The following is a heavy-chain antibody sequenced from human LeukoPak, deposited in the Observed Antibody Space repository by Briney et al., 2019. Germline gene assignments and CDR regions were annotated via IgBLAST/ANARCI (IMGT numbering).Heavy chain of an antibody. Sequence: ASVKVSCKASGYTFTGYYMHWVRQTPGQGLEWMGWINPNSGGTSYGQKFQGRVTMTRDTSISTGYMELSRLRSDDTAVYYSATSGRCGEYFDFWGQGTLVTVSS. D-gene: IGHD3-10*01. CDR2: INPNSGGT. J-gene: IGHJ4*02. CDR1: GYTFTGYY. CDR3: ATSGRCGEYFDF. V-gene: IGHV1-2*02.